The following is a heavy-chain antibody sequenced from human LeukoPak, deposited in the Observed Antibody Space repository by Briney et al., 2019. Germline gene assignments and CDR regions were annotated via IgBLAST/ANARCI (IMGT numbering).Heavy chain of an antibody. V-gene: IGHV3-15*01. Sequence: PGGSLRLSCAASGFTLNNAWMRWVRQAPGKGLVWVGRIKTKSYGGTMDYAAPVQVRSTISRDDSKNMVYLLMNSLKTEDTAVYYYTTSYYDSSGFRAWGQGTLVSVSS. CDR3: TTSYYDSSGFRA. CDR1: GFTLNNAW. D-gene: IGHD3-22*01. CDR2: IKTKSYGGTM. J-gene: IGHJ4*02.